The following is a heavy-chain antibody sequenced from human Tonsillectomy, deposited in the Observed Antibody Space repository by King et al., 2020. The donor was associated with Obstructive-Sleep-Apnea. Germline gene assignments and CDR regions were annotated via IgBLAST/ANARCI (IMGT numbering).Heavy chain of an antibody. CDR1: GGSFSGYY. V-gene: IGHV4-34*01. J-gene: IGHJ6*02. CDR3: ARGGYSYGKNGLDV. Sequence: VQLQQWGAGLLKPSETLSLTCAVSGGSFSGYYWSWIRQPPGKGLEWIGEINDSGSTNYNPSLKSRVTISVDTSKNQFSLNLKSVIAADTAVYYCARGGYSYGKNGLDVWGQGTTVTVSS. CDR2: INDSGST. D-gene: IGHD5-18*01.